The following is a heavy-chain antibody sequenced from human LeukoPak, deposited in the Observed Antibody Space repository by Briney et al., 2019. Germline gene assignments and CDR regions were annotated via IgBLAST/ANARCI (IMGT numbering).Heavy chain of an antibody. V-gene: IGHV1-8*03. CDR3: ARHRIAAAGRGWFDP. CDR1: GYTFTGYY. CDR2: MNPNSGNT. J-gene: IGHJ5*02. Sequence: GASVKVSCKASGYTFTGYYMHWVRQAPGQGLEWMGWMNPNSGNTGYAQKFQGRVTITRNTSISTAYMELSSLRSEDTAVYYCARHRIAAAGRGWFDPWGQGTLVTVSS. D-gene: IGHD6-13*01.